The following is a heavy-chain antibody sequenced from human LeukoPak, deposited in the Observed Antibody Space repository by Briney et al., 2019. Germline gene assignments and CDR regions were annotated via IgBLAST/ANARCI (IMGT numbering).Heavy chain of an antibody. CDR2: TRYDGSYK. CDR1: GFTFINYG. V-gene: IGHV3-30*02. D-gene: IGHD3-3*02. J-gene: IGHJ5*02. CDR3: AKDREGLDISHFLDA. Sequence: GGSLRLSCAASGFTFINYGMHWVRQAPGKGLEWVAFTRYDGSYKYYADSVKGRFTISRDNSKNTLYLQMNSLRGEGTAVYYCAKDREGLDISHFLDAWGQGTLVTVSS.